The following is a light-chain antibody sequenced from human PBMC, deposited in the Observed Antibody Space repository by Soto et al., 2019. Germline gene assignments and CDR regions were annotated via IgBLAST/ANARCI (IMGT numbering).Light chain of an antibody. V-gene: IGKV3-20*01. CDR3: QQYGSSLLT. J-gene: IGKJ4*01. Sequence: EIVLTQSPGTLSLSTGERATLSCRASQSDSSSYLAWYQQKPRQSPRLLIYGGSSRATGIPDRFSGSGSGTDFTLTISRLEPEDFAVYYCQQYGSSLLTFGGGTKVDIK. CDR1: QSDSSSY. CDR2: GGS.